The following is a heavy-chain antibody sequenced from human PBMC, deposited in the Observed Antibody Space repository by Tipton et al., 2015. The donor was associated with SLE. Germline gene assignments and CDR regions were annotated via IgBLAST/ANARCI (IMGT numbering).Heavy chain of an antibody. D-gene: IGHD6-19*01. V-gene: IGHV4-61*05. CDR2: IYYNGNI. J-gene: IGHJ4*02. CDR3: ARRIAVSEYFDS. CDR1: GGSISSGGYY. Sequence: LRLSCTVSGGSISSGGYYWGWVRQPPGKGLEWIGYIYYNGNIKYNPSLKSRVTMSVDTSKNQVSLNLSSVTAADTAIYYCARRIAVSEYFDSWGQGTLVTVSS.